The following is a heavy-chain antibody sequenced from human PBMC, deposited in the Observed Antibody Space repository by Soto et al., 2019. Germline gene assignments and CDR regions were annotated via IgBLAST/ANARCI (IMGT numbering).Heavy chain of an antibody. V-gene: IGHV3-23*01. J-gene: IGHJ4*02. D-gene: IGHD6-13*01. CDR1: GFTFSSYA. CDR3: AKIISSSWYQFDY. Sequence: RLSCAASGFTFSSYAMSWVRQAPGKGLEWVSAISGSGGSTYYADSVKGRFTISRDNSKNTLYLQMNSLRAEDTAVYYCAKIISSSWYQFDYWGQGTLVTVSS. CDR2: ISGSGGST.